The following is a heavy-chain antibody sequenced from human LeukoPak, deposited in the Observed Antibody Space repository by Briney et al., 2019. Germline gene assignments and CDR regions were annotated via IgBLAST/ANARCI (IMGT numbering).Heavy chain of an antibody. Sequence: GGSLRLSCAASEFTFSSYAMSWVRQAPGKGLEWVSAISGSGGSTYYADSVKGRFTISRDNSKNTLYLQMNSLRAEDTAVYYCAMQPMVRGVIMDVWGKGTTVTVSS. V-gene: IGHV3-23*01. CDR3: AMQPMVRGVIMDV. CDR2: ISGSGGST. J-gene: IGHJ6*03. D-gene: IGHD3-10*01. CDR1: EFTFSSYA.